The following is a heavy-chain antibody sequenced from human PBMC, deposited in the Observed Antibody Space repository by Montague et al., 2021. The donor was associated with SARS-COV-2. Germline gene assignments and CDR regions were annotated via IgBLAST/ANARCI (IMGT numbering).Heavy chain of an antibody. J-gene: IGHJ3*02. D-gene: IGHD2-2*01. CDR3: ATEMPAYDVFDI. V-gene: IGHV4-61*08. CDR2: IYNTGRT. Sequence: SETLSLTRTVSGGSVTSGDYYWTWIRQPPGKGLEWIGYIYNTGRTNYNPSLKSRVTISMDTSKNQFSLKVDSVSAADTAVYYCATEMPAYDVFDIWGQGTMVTVSS. CDR1: GGSVTSGDYY.